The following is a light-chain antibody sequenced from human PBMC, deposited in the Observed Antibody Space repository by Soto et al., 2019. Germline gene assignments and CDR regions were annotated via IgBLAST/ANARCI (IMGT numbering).Light chain of an antibody. CDR1: QSVSSN. V-gene: IGKV3-20*01. Sequence: EIVMTRSPATLSVSPGERATLSCRASQSVSSNLAWYQQKPGQTPRLLIYGASSRATGIPDRFSGSGSGTDFTLTISRLEPEGFAVYYCQQYGSSQGTFGQGTRLEIK. CDR3: QQYGSSQGT. CDR2: GAS. J-gene: IGKJ5*01.